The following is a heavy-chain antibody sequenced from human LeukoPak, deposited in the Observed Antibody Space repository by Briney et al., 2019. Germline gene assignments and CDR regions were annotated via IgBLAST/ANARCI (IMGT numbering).Heavy chain of an antibody. CDR1: GGSISSYY. Sequence: PSETLSLTCTVSGGSISSYYWSWIRQPPGKGLEWIGYIYYSGSTNYNPSLKSRVTISVDTSKNQFSLKLSSVTAADTAVYYCARDQRHDYGGNAWFDPWGQGTLVTVSS. V-gene: IGHV4-59*12. D-gene: IGHD4-23*01. CDR2: IYYSGST. CDR3: ARDQRHDYGGNAWFDP. J-gene: IGHJ5*02.